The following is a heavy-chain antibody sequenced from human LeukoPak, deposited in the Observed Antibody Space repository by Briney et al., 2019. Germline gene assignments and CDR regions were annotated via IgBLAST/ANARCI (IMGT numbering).Heavy chain of an antibody. V-gene: IGHV3-23*01. CDR1: GFSFSTYA. CDR2: ISASSVST. D-gene: IGHD4-17*01. Sequence: GGSLRLSCAASGFSFSTYAMTWVRQAPGKGPEWVSGISASSVSTHYADPVKGRFTISRDNSKNTLYLQMNSLRAEDTAVYYCAKGIYGDYALDHWGQGTLVTVSS. CDR3: AKGIYGDYALDH. J-gene: IGHJ4*02.